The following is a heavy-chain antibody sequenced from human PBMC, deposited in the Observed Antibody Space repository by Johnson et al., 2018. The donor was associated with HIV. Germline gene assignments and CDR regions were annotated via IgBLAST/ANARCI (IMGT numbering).Heavy chain of an antibody. V-gene: IGHV3-20*04. Sequence: VQLVESGGGVVQPGRSLRLSCAASGFTFSDYYMSWIRQAPGKGLEWVSGINWSGGSTGYADSMKGRFTISRDNDRNSLYLQMNSLRAEDTAMYYCAKYGGGGTYFSAFDIWGQGTKVIVSS. CDR2: INWSGGST. CDR1: GFTFSDYY. J-gene: IGHJ3*02. D-gene: IGHD1-26*01. CDR3: AKYGGGGTYFSAFDI.